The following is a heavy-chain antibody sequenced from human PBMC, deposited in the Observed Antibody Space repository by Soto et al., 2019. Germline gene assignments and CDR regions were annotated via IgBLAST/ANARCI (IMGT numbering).Heavy chain of an antibody. Sequence: GASVKVSCKASGGTFSSYAISWVRQAPGQGLEWMGGIIPIFGTANYAQKFQGRVTITADKSTSTAYMELSSLRSEDTAVYYCARVPQSIAAPDDYWGQGTLVTVSS. CDR2: IIPIFGTA. V-gene: IGHV1-69*06. D-gene: IGHD6-6*01. CDR3: ARVPQSIAAPDDY. J-gene: IGHJ4*02. CDR1: GGTFSSYA.